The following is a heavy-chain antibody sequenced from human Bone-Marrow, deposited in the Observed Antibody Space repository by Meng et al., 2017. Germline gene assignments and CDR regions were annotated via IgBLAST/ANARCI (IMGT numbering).Heavy chain of an antibody. V-gene: IGHV4-34*10. J-gene: IGHJ5*02. D-gene: IGHD1-1*01. CDR2: INHSGST. Sequence: QGRGQESGPGLVKPSGTLSLTCAVYGGSFSGYYWSWIRQPPGKGLEWIVEINHSGSTNYNPSLNSRVTISVDTSKNQFSLKLNSVTAADTALYYCATSNALPALNWFDPWGRGTLVTVSS. CDR3: ATSNALPALNWFDP. CDR1: GGSFSGYY.